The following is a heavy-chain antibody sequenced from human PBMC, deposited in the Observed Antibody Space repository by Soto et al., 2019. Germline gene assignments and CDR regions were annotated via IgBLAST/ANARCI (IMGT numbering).Heavy chain of an antibody. CDR3: ATVFQLHAVTTSNYYYYGMDV. Sequence: SVKVSCKASGGTFSSYAISWVRQAPGQGLEWMGGIIPIFGTANYAQKFQGRVTITADESTSTAYMELRSLRSEDTAVYYCATVFQLHAVTTSNYYYYGMDVWGQGTTVTVSS. CDR2: IIPIFGTA. D-gene: IGHD4-17*01. CDR1: GGTFSSYA. J-gene: IGHJ6*02. V-gene: IGHV1-69*13.